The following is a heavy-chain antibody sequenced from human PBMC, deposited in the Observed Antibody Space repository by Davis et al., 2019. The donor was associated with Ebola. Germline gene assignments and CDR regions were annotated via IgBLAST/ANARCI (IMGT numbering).Heavy chain of an antibody. D-gene: IGHD1-26*01. CDR3: ARRPSGNYHDY. CDR2: INHSGVT. CDR1: GFTVSSNY. J-gene: IGHJ4*02. Sequence: ESLKISCAASGFTVSSNYMSWIRQPPGKGLEWIGEINHSGVTNYNPSLKTRVTISVDTSKNQFSLKLSSVTAADTAVYYCARRPSGNYHDYWGQGTLVTVSS. V-gene: IGHV4-34*01.